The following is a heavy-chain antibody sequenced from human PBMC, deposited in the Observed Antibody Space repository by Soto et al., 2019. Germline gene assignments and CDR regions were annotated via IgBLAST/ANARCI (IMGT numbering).Heavy chain of an antibody. CDR3: ARDRGSYFDY. J-gene: IGHJ4*02. V-gene: IGHV3-33*01. D-gene: IGHD3-10*01. CDR2: IWYDGSNK. Sequence: GGSLRLSCAASGFRFSSYGMHWVRQAPGKGLEWVAVIWYDGSNKYYADSVKGRFTISRDNSKNTLFLEMNSLRAEDTAVYYCARDRGSYFDYWGQGTLVTVSS. CDR1: GFRFSSYG.